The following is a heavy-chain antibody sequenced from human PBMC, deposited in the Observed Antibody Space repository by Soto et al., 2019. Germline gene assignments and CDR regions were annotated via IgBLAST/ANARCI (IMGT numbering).Heavy chain of an antibody. D-gene: IGHD1-26*01. V-gene: IGHV4-4*02. Sequence: QVRLQESGPGLVKPSGTLSLTCTVSGGSFSSSNWWSWVRQPPGKGLEWIGEIYHGGGTNYNPSLKSRVTISLDKSKNQFSLRLTSVTAADTAVYYCARHRWDLIPYGLDVWGQGTSVTVSS. CDR1: GGSFSSSNW. J-gene: IGHJ6*02. CDR2: IYHGGGT. CDR3: ARHRWDLIPYGLDV.